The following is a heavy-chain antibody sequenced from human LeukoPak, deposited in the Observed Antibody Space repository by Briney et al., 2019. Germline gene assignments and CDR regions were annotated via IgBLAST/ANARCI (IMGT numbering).Heavy chain of an antibody. D-gene: IGHD3-10*01. J-gene: IGHJ4*02. CDR2: IYYSGYT. Sequence: PSGTLSLTCTVSGGSFSSSSYYWGWLRQPPGKGLEWFGSIYYSGYTYYNPSLESRVTISVDTSKNQFSLKLSAVTAADTAIYYCAKHYMGSSYNRALDYWGQGTLVTVSS. CDR1: GGSFSSSSYY. CDR3: AKHYMGSSYNRALDY. V-gene: IGHV4-39*01.